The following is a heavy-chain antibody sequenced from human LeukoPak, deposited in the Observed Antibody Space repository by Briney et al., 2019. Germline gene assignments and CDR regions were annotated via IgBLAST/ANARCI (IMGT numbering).Heavy chain of an antibody. CDR2: IIPIFGTA. CDR3: ARDGYSSSSPDY. V-gene: IGHV1-69*13. D-gene: IGHD6-6*01. Sequence: ASVKVSCKASGGTFSSYAISWVRQAPGQGLEWMGGIIPIFGTANYAQKFQGRVTITADESTSTAYMELSSLRSENTAVYYCARDGYSSSSPDYWGQGTLVTVSS. J-gene: IGHJ4*02. CDR1: GGTFSSYA.